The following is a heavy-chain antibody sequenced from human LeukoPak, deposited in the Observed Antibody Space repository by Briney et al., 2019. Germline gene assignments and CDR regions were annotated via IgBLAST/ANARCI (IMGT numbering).Heavy chain of an antibody. CDR2: ISGSGGTT. Sequence: GGSLRLSCATSGFTFSNYAVSWVRQAPGKGLECVCSISGSGGTTYYADSVKGRFTISRDNSKNTLYIQMNSLRAEDTAVYYCAKDPYRASSGLVDYWGQGTLVTVSS. CDR1: GFTFSNYA. V-gene: IGHV3-23*01. J-gene: IGHJ4*02. CDR3: AKDPYRASSGLVDY. D-gene: IGHD5-12*01.